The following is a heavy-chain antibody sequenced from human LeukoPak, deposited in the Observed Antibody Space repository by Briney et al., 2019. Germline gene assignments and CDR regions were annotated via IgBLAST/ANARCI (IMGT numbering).Heavy chain of an antibody. Sequence: ASVKVSCKASGYTFTSYDINWVRQATGQGLEWMGWMNPNSGNTGYAQKFQGRVTITADESTSTAYMELSSLRSEDTAVYYCARGPDYYDSSGYYYPNWFDPWGQGTLVTVSS. D-gene: IGHD3-22*01. V-gene: IGHV1-8*01. CDR1: GYTFTSYD. CDR2: MNPNSGNT. J-gene: IGHJ5*02. CDR3: ARGPDYYDSSGYYYPNWFDP.